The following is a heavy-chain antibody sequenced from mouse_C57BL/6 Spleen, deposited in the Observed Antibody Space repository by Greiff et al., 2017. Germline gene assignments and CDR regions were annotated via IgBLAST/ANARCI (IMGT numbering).Heavy chain of an antibody. D-gene: IGHD1-2*01. CDR2: ISDGGSYT. CDR3: ARDHSYPNWYFDV. CDR1: GFTFSSYA. J-gene: IGHJ1*03. Sequence: EVQVVESGGGLVKPGGSLKLSCAASGFTFSSYALSWVRQTPEKRLAWVATISDGGSYTYYPDNVKGRFTITRDNAKNNLYLQMSHLKTEDTAMYYCARDHSYPNWYFDVWGTGTTVTVA. V-gene: IGHV5-4*01.